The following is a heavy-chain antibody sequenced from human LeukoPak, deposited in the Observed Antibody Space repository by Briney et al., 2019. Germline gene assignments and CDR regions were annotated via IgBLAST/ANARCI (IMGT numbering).Heavy chain of an antibody. CDR3: ARLPYYDSSGYYDY. Sequence: GGSLRLSCAASGFTFSSYAMHWVRQAPGKGLEWVAVISYDGSNKYYADSVKGRFTISRDNSKNTLYLQMNSLRAEDTAVYYCARLPYYDSSGYYDYWGQGTLVTVSS. CDR1: GFTFSSYA. J-gene: IGHJ4*02. CDR2: ISYDGSNK. D-gene: IGHD3-22*01. V-gene: IGHV3-30-3*01.